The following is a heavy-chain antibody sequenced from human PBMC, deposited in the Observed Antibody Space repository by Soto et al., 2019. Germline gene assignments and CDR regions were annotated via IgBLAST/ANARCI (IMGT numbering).Heavy chain of an antibody. V-gene: IGHV1-69*13. CDR3: ASGGYCSGGSCYSRNYFDY. CDR1: GGTFSSYA. CDR2: IIPIFGTA. J-gene: IGHJ4*02. Sequence: GASVKVSFKASGGTFSSYAISWVRQAPGQGLEWMGGIIPIFGTANYAQKFQGRVTITADESTSTAYMELSSLRSEDTAVYYCASGGYCSGGSCYSRNYFDYWGQGTLVTVSS. D-gene: IGHD2-15*01.